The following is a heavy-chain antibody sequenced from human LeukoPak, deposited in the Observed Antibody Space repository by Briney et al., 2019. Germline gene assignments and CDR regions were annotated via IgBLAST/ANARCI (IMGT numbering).Heavy chain of an antibody. CDR2: IKQDGSEK. Sequence: GGSLRLSCAASGFTFSSYWMSWVRQAPGKGLEWVANIKQDGSEKYYVDSVKGRFTISRDNAKNSLYLQMNSLRADDTAVYYCARDRWYYGSGSYSIFDYWGQGTLVTVSS. V-gene: IGHV3-7*01. J-gene: IGHJ4*02. CDR1: GFTFSSYW. CDR3: ARDRWYYGSGSYSIFDY. D-gene: IGHD3-10*01.